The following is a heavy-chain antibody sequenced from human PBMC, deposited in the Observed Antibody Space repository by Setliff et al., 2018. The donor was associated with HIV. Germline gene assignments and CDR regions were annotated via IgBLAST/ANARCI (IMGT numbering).Heavy chain of an antibody. CDR1: GFTFNTYA. V-gene: IGHV3-23*01. CDR2: ISGSGGST. Sequence: PGGSLRLSCAASGFTFNTYAMSWVRQAPGKGLEWVSVISGSGGSTFYADSVKGRFTISRDNAQNSLYLQMSSLKVEDTAVYYCARDLAYWGQGTLVTVSS. J-gene: IGHJ4*02. CDR3: ARDLAY.